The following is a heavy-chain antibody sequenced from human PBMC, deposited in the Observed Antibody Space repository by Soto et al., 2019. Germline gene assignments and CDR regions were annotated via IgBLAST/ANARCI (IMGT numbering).Heavy chain of an antibody. Sequence: EVQLLESGGGLVQPGGSLRLSCAASGFTFSSYAMSWVRQAPGNGLEWVSAISGSGGSTYYADSVKGRFTISRDNSKNTLYLQMNSLRAEDTAVYDCAKVGYSSDAKVGDWFYYYGMDVWGQGTTVTVSS. D-gene: IGHD6-19*01. CDR3: AKVGYSSDAKVGDWFYYYGMDV. CDR2: ISGSGGST. J-gene: IGHJ6*02. V-gene: IGHV3-23*01. CDR1: GFTFSSYA.